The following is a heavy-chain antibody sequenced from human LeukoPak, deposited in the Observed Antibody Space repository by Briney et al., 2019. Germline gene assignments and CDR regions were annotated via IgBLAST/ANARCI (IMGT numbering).Heavy chain of an antibody. CDR3: ARVEGFWSGYTYYYYYMDV. D-gene: IGHD3-3*01. CDR1: GYTFTGYY. J-gene: IGHJ6*03. CDR2: IIPIFGTA. Sequence: GASVKVSCKASGYTFTGYYMHWVRQAPGQGLEWMGGIIPIFGTANYAQKFQGRVTITADESTSTAYMELSSLRSEDTAVYYCARVEGFWSGYTYYYYYMDVWGKGTTVTVSS. V-gene: IGHV1-69*13.